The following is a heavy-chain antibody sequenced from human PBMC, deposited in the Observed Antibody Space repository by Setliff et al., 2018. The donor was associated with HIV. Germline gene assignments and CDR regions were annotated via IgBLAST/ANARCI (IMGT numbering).Heavy chain of an antibody. CDR2: IRNDGSTT. D-gene: IGHD1-26*01. V-gene: IGHV3-30*02. J-gene: IGHJ5*02. CDR1: GFTFSSDG. Sequence: GSLRLSCAASGFTFSSDGMHWVRQAPGKGLEWVGFIRNDGSTTDYADSVKGRFAIPRDNSKNTLYLQLNSLRAEDTAVYYCAKDLGRVDWFDPWGQGTLVTVSS. CDR3: AKDLGRVDWFDP.